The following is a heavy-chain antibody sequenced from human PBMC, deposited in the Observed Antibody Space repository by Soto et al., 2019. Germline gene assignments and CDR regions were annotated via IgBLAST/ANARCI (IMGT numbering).Heavy chain of an antibody. V-gene: IGHV4-59*01. J-gene: IGHJ3*02. D-gene: IGHD2-15*01. CDR2: IYYSGST. CDR3: ARDCSGGSCFTAFDI. CDR1: GGSISSYY. Sequence: QVQLQESGPGLVKPSETLSLTCTVSGGSISSYYWSWIRQPPGKGLEWIGYIYYSGSTNYNPSLKSRVTISVDTSKNQFSLKLSSVTAADTAVYYCARDCSGGSCFTAFDIWGQGTMVTVSS.